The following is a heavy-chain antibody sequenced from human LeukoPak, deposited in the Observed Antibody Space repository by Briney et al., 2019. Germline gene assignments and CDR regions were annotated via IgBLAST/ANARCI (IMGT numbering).Heavy chain of an antibody. CDR2: MSSTISYI. Sequence: AGSLRLSCAASGFTFSSYIMNWVRQAPRKGLEGCSAMSSTISYIYYANSVNCRFTISTDNAKNSLYLQLNSLRAEDTAVYYCALLAVASDFDYWGQGALVTVSS. D-gene: IGHD6-19*01. V-gene: IGHV3-21*01. J-gene: IGHJ4*02. CDR3: ALLAVASDFDY. CDR1: GFTFSSYI.